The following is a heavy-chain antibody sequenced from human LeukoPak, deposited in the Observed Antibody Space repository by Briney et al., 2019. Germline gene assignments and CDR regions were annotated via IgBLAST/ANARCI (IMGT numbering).Heavy chain of an antibody. CDR1: GYTFTSYY. D-gene: IGHD4-23*01. CDR2: INPSADST. J-gene: IGHJ4*02. Sequence: ASVKVSCKASGYTFTSYYMHWVRQAPGQGLEWMGMINPSADSTTYAQKFQGRVTMTRDTSTSTVYMELSSLRSEDTAVYYCARLGGTLRVDYWGQGTLVTVSS. V-gene: IGHV1-46*01. CDR3: ARLGGTLRVDY.